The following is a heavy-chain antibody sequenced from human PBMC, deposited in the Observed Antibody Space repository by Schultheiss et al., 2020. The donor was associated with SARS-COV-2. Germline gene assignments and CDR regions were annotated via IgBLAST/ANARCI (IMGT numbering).Heavy chain of an antibody. CDR2: IYVDDST. D-gene: IGHD1-14*01. CDR1: GFTVSTNY. CDR3: AREDRKHFDL. Sequence: GGSLRLSCAASGFTVSTNYMSWVLQTPEKGLEWVSVIYVDDSTYYADSVRGRFTISRDNSKNTLYLQMNNLRPEDRAVYYCAREDRKHFDLWGRGTLVTVSS. V-gene: IGHV3-66*02. J-gene: IGHJ2*01.